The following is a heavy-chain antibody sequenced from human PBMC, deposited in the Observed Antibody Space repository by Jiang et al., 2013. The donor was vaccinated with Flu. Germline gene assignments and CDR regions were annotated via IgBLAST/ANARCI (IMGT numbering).Heavy chain of an antibody. D-gene: IGHD1-26*01. V-gene: IGHV1-8*01. Sequence: GYAQKFQGRVTMTRNTSISTAYMELSSLRSEDTAVYYCASHLGASGFDYWGQGTLVTVSS. J-gene: IGHJ4*02. CDR3: ASHLGASGFDY.